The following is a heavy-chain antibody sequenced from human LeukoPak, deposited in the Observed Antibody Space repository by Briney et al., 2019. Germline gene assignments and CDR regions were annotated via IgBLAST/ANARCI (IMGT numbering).Heavy chain of an antibody. CDR2: ISGSGGST. D-gene: IGHD6-6*01. CDR3: AKNIMGSSSPGYFDY. Sequence: GGSLRLSCAASGFTFSSYAMSWVRQAPGKGLEWVSAISGSGGSTYYADSVKGRFTISRDNSKNTLYLQMNSLRAEDTAVYYCAKNIMGSSSPGYFDYWGQGTLVTVSS. CDR1: GFTFSSYA. V-gene: IGHV3-23*01. J-gene: IGHJ4*02.